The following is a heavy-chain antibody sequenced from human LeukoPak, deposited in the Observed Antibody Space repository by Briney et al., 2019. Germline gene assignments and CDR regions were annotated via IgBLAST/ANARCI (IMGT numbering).Heavy chain of an antibody. J-gene: IGHJ3*02. CDR1: GYTFTGYY. CDR2: INPNSGGT. V-gene: IGHV1-2*04. D-gene: IGHD3-9*01. Sequence: ASVKVSCKASGYTFTGYYMHWVRQAPGQGLEWMGWINPNSGGTNYAQKFQGWVTMTRDTSISTAYMELSRLRSEDTAVYYCATELTYYDILTGTDAFDIWGQGTMVTVSS. CDR3: ATELTYYDILTGTDAFDI.